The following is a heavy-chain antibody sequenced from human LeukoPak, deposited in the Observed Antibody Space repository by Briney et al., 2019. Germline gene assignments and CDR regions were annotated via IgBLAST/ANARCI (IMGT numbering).Heavy chain of an antibody. CDR1: GFTFSSYS. CDR2: ISSSSSYI. Sequence: GGSLRLSCAASGFTFSSYSMNWVRQAPGKGLEWVSSISSSSSYIYYADSVKGRFTISRDNAKNSLYLQMNSLRAEDTAVYYCARAPGYCGSTSCFNHWYFDLWGRGTLVTVSS. J-gene: IGHJ2*01. V-gene: IGHV3-21*01. CDR3: ARAPGYCGSTSCFNHWYFDL. D-gene: IGHD2-2*01.